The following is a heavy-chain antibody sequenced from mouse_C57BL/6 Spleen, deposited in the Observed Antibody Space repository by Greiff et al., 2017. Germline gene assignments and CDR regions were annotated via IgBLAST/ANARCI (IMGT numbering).Heavy chain of an antibody. V-gene: IGHV2-5*01. CDR2: IWRGGST. J-gene: IGHJ1*03. CDR1: GFSLTSYG. D-gene: IGHD1-1*01. CDR3: AKNYGSSYHYFDV. Sequence: VQVVESGPGLVQPSQSLSITCTVSGFSLTSYGVHWVRQSPGKGLEWLGVIWRGGSTDYNAAFMSRLSITKDNSKSQVFFKMNSLQADDTAIYYCAKNYGSSYHYFDVWGTGTTVTVSS.